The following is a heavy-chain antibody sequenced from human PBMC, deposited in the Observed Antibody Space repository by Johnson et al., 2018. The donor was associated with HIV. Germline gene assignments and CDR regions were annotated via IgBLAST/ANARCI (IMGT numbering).Heavy chain of an antibody. CDR2: ISYDGGDK. V-gene: IGHV3-30*18. CDR3: AKERRAPRAFDI. Sequence: QMQLVESGGGVVQPRRSLRLSCAASGFTFSSYAIHWVRQAPGKGLEWVAVISYDGGDKYYADSVKGRFTISRDNSKSTLYLQMNSLRPEDTAVYYCAKERRAPRAFDIWGQGTMVTVSS. CDR1: GFTFSSYA. J-gene: IGHJ3*02.